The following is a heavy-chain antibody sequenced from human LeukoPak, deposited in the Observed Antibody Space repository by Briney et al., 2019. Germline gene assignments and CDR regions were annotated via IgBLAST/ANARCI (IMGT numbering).Heavy chain of an antibody. CDR2: IYPGDSDT. Sequence: GESLKISCKGSGYSFTSYWIGWVRQMPGKGLEWMGIIYPGDSDTRYSPSSQGQVTISADKSISTAYLQWSSLKASDTAMYYCARHLIAAAGRSYYYYGMDVWGQGPTVTVSS. J-gene: IGHJ6*02. CDR1: GYSFTSYW. D-gene: IGHD6-13*01. V-gene: IGHV5-51*01. CDR3: ARHLIAAAGRSYYYYGMDV.